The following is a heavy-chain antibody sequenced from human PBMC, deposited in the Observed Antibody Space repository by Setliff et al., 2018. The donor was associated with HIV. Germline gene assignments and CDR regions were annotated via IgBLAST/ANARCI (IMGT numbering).Heavy chain of an antibody. CDR3: ARGSRQLTIFGVVFKTNYYFMDV. CDR2: IYYSGSA. V-gene: IGHV4-30-4*08. CDR1: GGSISSGDYF. D-gene: IGHD3-3*01. Sequence: PSETLSLTCTVSGGSISSGDYFLSWIRQAPGKGLEWIGCIYYSGSAYYNPSLQRRVTISVDTSKNQFSLRLKSVTAADTAVYYCARGSRQLTIFGVVFKTNYYFMDVWGKGTAVTVSS. J-gene: IGHJ6*03.